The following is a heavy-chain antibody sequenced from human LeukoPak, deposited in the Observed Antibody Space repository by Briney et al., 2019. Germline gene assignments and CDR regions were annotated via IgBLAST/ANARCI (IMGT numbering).Heavy chain of an antibody. CDR1: GFTFSSYW. CDR2: INQDGSEK. D-gene: IGHD4-23*01. Sequence: PGGSLRLSCAASGFTFSSYWMTWVRQAPGKGLEWVANINQDGSEKHYVDSVKGRFTISRDNAQNSLYLQMNSLRAEDSALFYCARLDGGSSGFFDFWGQGTLVTVSS. CDR3: ARLDGGSSGFFDF. J-gene: IGHJ4*02. V-gene: IGHV3-7*01.